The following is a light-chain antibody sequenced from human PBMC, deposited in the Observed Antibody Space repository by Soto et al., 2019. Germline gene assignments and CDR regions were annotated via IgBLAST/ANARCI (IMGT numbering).Light chain of an antibody. J-gene: IGKJ1*01. CDR3: QQYGSSPWT. CDR2: GAS. Sequence: EIVLTQSPGTLSLSPGERATLSCRASQSVRSNYLAWYRQTPGQAPRLLIYGASNRATGIPDRFSGSGSGTDFTLIISRLEPEDFALYYCQQYGSSPWTFSQGTKVEIK. CDR1: QSVRSNY. V-gene: IGKV3-20*01.